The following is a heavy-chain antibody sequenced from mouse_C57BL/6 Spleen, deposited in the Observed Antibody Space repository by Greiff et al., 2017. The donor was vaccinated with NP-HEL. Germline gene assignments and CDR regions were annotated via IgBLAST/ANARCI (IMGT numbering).Heavy chain of an antibody. J-gene: IGHJ3*01. CDR3: ARAISDGYYGAY. Sequence: VHVKQSVAELVRPGASVKLSCTASGFNIKNTYMHWVKQRPEQGLEWIGRIDPANGNTKYAPKFQGKATITADTSSNTAYLQLSSLTSEDTAIYYCARAISDGYYGAYWGQGTLVTVSA. CDR2: IDPANGNT. CDR1: GFNIKNTY. V-gene: IGHV14-3*01. D-gene: IGHD2-3*01.